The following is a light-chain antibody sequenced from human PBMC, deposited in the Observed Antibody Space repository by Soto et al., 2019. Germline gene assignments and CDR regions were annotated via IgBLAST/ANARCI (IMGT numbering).Light chain of an antibody. J-gene: IGKJ5*01. CDR1: PSLSSNH. Sequence: EIVLTQSPGTLSLSPGERATLSFRASPSLSSNHLGWSLSWYQQNPGQTPRLLIYGTSSRATGIPDRFSGSGSGTDFTLTISRLEPEDFAVYYCQQYGSSHPITFGQGTRLEIK. CDR2: GTS. V-gene: IGKV3-20*01. CDR3: QQYGSSHPIT.